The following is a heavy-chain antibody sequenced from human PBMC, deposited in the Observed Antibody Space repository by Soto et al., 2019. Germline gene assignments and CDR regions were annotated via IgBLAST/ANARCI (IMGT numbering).Heavy chain of an antibody. CDR3: ARAPLLGYCSGGSCYPPEGLYYYYYMDV. CDR2: INPNSGGT. J-gene: IGHJ6*03. Sequence: GASVKVSCKASGYTFTGYYMHWVRQAPGQGLEWMGWINPNSGGTNYAQKFQGWVTMTRDTSISTAYMELSRLGSDDTAVYYCARAPLLGYCSGGSCYPPEGLYYYYYMDVWGKGTTVTVSS. D-gene: IGHD2-15*01. CDR1: GYTFTGYY. V-gene: IGHV1-2*04.